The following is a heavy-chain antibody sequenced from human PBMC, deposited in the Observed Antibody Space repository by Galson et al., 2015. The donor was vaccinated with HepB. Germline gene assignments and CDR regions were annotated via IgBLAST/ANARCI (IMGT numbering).Heavy chain of an antibody. V-gene: IGHV3-33*01. CDR2: IWYDGSNK. D-gene: IGHD3-22*01. CDR1: GFTFSSYG. CDR3: AREGSSGYYYSFDY. J-gene: IGHJ4*02. Sequence: SLRLSCAASGFTFSSYGMHWVRQAPGKGLEWVAVIWYDGSNKYYADSVKGRFTISRDNSKNTLYLQVNSLRAEDTAVYYCAREGSSGYYYSFDYWGQGTLVTVSS.